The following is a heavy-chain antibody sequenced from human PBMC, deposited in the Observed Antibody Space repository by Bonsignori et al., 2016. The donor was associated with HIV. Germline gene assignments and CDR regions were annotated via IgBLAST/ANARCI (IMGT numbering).Heavy chain of an antibody. D-gene: IGHD3-22*01. V-gene: IGHV4-34*01. CDR3: ARGREYYDSSGPRGAFDI. Sequence: VRQAPGKGLEWIGEINHSGSTNYNPSLKSRVTISVDTSKNQFSLKLSSVTAADTAVYYCARGREYYDSSGPRGAFDIWGQGTMVTVSS. J-gene: IGHJ3*02. CDR2: INHSGST.